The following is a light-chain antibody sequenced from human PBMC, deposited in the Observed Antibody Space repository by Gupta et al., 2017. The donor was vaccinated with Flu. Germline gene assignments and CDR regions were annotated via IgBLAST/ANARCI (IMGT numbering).Light chain of an antibody. J-gene: IGLJ3*02. CDR2: DTS. CDR3: WLTYSSLRPGV. CDR1: TGAVTSGHY. Sequence: TGAVTSGHYPYWFQQKPGQAPRTLIYDTSNKHSWTPARFSGSLLGGKAVLTLSGALPEDEAVYYCWLTYSSLRPGVFGGGTKLTVL. V-gene: IGLV7-46*01.